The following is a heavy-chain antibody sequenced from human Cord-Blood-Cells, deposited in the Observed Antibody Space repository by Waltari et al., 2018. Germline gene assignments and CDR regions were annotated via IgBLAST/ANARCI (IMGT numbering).Heavy chain of an antibody. Sequence: QVQLVQSGAEVKKPGSSVKVSCKASGGTVSSYAISGVRPAPGQGLEWMGGIIPILGIANYAQKFQGRVTITADESTSTAYMELSSLRSEDTAVYYCARDRDGSGSYPFDPWGQGTLVTVSS. CDR1: GGTVSSYA. CDR3: ARDRDGSGSYPFDP. CDR2: IIPILGIA. V-gene: IGHV1-69*04. D-gene: IGHD3-10*01. J-gene: IGHJ5*02.